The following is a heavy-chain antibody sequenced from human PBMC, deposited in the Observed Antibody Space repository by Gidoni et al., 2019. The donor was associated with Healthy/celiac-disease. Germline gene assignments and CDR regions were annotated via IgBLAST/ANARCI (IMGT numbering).Heavy chain of an antibody. J-gene: IGHJ4*02. CDR2: FYYSGSS. CDR3: ARVYDYVWGSYRKLGGFDY. D-gene: IGHD3-16*02. V-gene: IGHV4-30-4*01. Sequence: QVQLQESGPGLVKPSQTLSLTCTVSGGCISSGDYYWSWLRQPPGKGLEWIGNFYYSGSSYYNPSLKSRVTISVDTSKNQFSLKLTSVTAADTAVYYCARVYDYVWGSYRKLGGFDYWGQGTLVTVSS. CDR1: GGCISSGDYY.